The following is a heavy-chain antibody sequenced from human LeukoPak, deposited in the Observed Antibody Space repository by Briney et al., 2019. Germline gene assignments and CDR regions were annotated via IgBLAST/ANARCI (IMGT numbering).Heavy chain of an antibody. V-gene: IGHV4-39*07. D-gene: IGHD6-19*01. CDR2: IYYSGST. J-gene: IGHJ4*02. CDR3: ARGSSYYFDY. Sequence: PSETLSLTCTVSGGSISSSSHYWGWIRQPPGKGLEWIGSIYYSGSTYYNPSLKSRVTISVDTSKNQFSLKLSSVTAADTAVYYCARGSSYYFDYWGQGTLVTVSS. CDR1: GGSISSSSHY.